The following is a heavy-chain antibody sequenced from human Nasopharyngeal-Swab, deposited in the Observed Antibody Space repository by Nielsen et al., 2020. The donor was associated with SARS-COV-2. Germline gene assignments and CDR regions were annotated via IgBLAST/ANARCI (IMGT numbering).Heavy chain of an antibody. CDR1: GFTFSIYA. J-gene: IGHJ3*02. V-gene: IGHV3-64*04. Sequence: GGSLRLSCSASGFTFSIYAMHWVRQAPGKGLEYVSTINDYENRLYYADSVKGRFTISRDNSKTTLYLQMNSLRAEDTAVYYCAKPVTVHGYDAFDIWGQGTMVTVSS. CDR3: AKPVTVHGYDAFDI. CDR2: INDYENRL. D-gene: IGHD4-11*01.